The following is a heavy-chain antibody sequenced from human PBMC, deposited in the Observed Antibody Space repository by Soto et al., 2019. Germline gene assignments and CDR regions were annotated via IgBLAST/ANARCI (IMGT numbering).Heavy chain of an antibody. J-gene: IGHJ6*02. V-gene: IGHV1-18*01. D-gene: IGHD2-8*02. CDR3: ARERAMAVYAMDV. CDR2: ISASMGNT. Sequence: ASLEVSCKAYGYTFTSYGIRWVRQAPGQGPEWMGWISASMGNTNYAQKLQGRVTMTTDTSTSTAYMEVRSLRSDDTAVYYCARERAMAVYAMDVWGQGTTVTVS. CDR1: GYTFTSYG.